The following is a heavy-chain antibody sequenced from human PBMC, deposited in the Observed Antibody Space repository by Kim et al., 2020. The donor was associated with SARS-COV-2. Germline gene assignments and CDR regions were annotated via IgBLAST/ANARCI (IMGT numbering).Heavy chain of an antibody. V-gene: IGHV4-34*01. J-gene: IGHJ4*02. D-gene: IGHD2-15*01. CDR3: ARGRSRYCSGGSCLFDY. Sequence: LKSRVTISVDTSKNQFSLKLSSVTAADTAVYYCARGRSRYCSGGSCLFDYWGQGTLVTVSS.